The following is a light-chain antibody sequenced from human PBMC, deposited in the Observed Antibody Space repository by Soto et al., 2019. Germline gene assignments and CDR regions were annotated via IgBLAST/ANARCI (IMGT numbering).Light chain of an antibody. Sequence: DIQMTQSPSTLSASVGDRVTITCRASQSISGWLAWYQQKPGKAPNLLIYKASSLESGVPSRFSGSGSGTEFTLTISSLQPDDFATYYCQQYNNYGSWTLGQGTKVEIK. CDR1: QSISGW. V-gene: IGKV1-5*03. CDR2: KAS. CDR3: QQYNNYGSWT. J-gene: IGKJ1*01.